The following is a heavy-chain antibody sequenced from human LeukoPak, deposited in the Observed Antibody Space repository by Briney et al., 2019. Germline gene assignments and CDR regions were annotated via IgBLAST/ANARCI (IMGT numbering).Heavy chain of an antibody. CDR2: ISSSGSTI. D-gene: IGHD4-23*01. Sequence: GGSLRLSCAASGFTFSSYEMNWVRQAPGKGLEWVSYISSSGSTIYYADSVKGRFTISRDNAKNSLYLQMNSLRAEDTAVYYCARALHYYGGEPYFDYWGQGTLVTVSS. CDR3: ARALHYYGGEPYFDY. J-gene: IGHJ4*02. V-gene: IGHV3-48*03. CDR1: GFTFSSYE.